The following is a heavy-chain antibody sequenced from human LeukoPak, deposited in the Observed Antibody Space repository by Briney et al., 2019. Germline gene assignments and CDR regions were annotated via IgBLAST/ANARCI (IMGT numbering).Heavy chain of an antibody. CDR2: IYTSGST. CDR3: ARHRKRGVGTGWFDP. CDR1: GGSISSYY. D-gene: IGHD2-8*02. Sequence: SETLSLTCTVSGGSISSYYWSWIRQPPGKGLEWIGYIYTSGSTNYNPSLKSRVTISVDTSKNPFSLKLSSVTAADTAVYYCARHRKRGVGTGWFDPWGQGTLVTVSS. V-gene: IGHV4-4*09. J-gene: IGHJ5*02.